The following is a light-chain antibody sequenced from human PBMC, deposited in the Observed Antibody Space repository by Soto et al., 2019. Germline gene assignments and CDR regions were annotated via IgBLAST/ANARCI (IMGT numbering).Light chain of an antibody. CDR3: LLYYGGAQLV. Sequence: QTVVTQEPSLTVSPGGTVTLTCASSTGAVTSGNYPSWFQQKPGQTPRTLIYTTISRHSWTPARFSGSLLGGKAALTLSGVQPEDEAEYYCLLYYGGAQLVFGGGTQLTVL. CDR1: TGAVTSGNY. V-gene: IGLV7-43*01. CDR2: TTI. J-gene: IGLJ3*02.